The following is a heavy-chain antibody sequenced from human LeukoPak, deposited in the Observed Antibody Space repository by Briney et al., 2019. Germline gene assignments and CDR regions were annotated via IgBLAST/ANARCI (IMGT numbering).Heavy chain of an antibody. Sequence: GRSLRLSCAASGFTFSSYAMHWVRQAPGKGLEWVAVISYDGSNKYYADSVKGRFTISRDNSKNTLYLQMNSLRAEDTAVYYCARDGHYYDSSGSLWGQGTLVTVSS. CDR2: ISYDGSNK. CDR3: ARDGHYYDSSGSL. V-gene: IGHV3-30*04. CDR1: GFTFSSYA. D-gene: IGHD3-22*01. J-gene: IGHJ4*02.